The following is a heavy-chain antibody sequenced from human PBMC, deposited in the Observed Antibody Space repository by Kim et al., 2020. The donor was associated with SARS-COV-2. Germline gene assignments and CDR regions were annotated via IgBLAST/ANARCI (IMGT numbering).Heavy chain of an antibody. CDR3: ARIRPRLFGVVIIEVGYFDY. V-gene: IGHV4-31*02. Sequence: RVTISVDTSKNQFSLKLSSVTAADTAVYYCARIRPRLFGVVIIEVGYFDYWGQGTLVTVSS. D-gene: IGHD3-3*01. J-gene: IGHJ4*02.